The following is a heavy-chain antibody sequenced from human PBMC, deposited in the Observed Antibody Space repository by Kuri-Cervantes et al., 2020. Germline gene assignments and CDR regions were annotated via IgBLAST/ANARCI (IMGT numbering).Heavy chain of an antibody. J-gene: IGHJ4*02. V-gene: IGHV3-48*01. CDR2: ISSGGSDL. CDR1: GFTFSSYS. CDR3: ARRYTSGWYFFDY. Sequence: GGSLRLSCAASGFTFSSYSMNWVRQAPGKGLEWVSYISSGGSDLYYTDSVKGRFTISRDNAKNSLYLQMNSLRAEDTAVYYCARRYTSGWYFFDYWGQGTLVTVSS. D-gene: IGHD6-19*01.